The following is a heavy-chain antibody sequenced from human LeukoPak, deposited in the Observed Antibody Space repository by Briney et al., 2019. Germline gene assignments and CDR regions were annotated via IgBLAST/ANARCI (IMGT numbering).Heavy chain of an antibody. D-gene: IGHD6-13*01. J-gene: IGHJ3*02. V-gene: IGHV4-59*01. CDR1: GGSISSYY. Sequence: SETLSLTCAVSGGSISSYYWSWIRQPPGKGLEWIGYIYYSGSTNYNPSLKSRVTISVDTSKNQFSLKLSSVTAADTAVYYCARLVRMNAFDIWGQGTMVTVSS. CDR2: IYYSGST. CDR3: ARLVRMNAFDI.